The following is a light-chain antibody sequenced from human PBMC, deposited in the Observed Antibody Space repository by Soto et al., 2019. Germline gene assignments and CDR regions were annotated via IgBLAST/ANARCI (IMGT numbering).Light chain of an antibody. J-gene: IGLJ1*01. CDR1: SSDVGGYNY. CDR3: CSYTSSSTPWV. V-gene: IGLV2-14*03. Sequence: QSVLTQPASVSGSAGQSITISCTGTSSDVGGYNYVSWYQQHPGKAPKLIIYDVSDRPSGISTRFSASKSGNTASLTISGLQAEDEADYYCCSYTSSSTPWVFGTGTKVTVL. CDR2: DVS.